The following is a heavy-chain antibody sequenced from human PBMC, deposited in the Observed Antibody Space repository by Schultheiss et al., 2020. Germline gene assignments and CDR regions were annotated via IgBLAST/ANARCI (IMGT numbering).Heavy chain of an antibody. CDR2: ISGHSDST. J-gene: IGHJ5*02. CDR3: AKVTETHH. CDR1: GFAFSSYT. V-gene: IGHV3-23*01. Sequence: GESLKISCAASGFAFSSYTMAWVRQASGEGLEWVSAISGHSDSTYYADSVKGRFTISRDNSKNSLYLQMNSLRAEDTALYYCAKVTETHHWGQGTLVTVSS.